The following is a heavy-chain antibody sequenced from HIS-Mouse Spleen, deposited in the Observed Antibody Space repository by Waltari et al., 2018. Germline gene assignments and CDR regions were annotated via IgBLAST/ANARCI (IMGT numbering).Heavy chain of an antibody. CDR3: ARGAGSSSFDY. J-gene: IGHJ4*02. CDR1: GGSFRGYY. D-gene: IGHD6-13*01. CDR2: INHSGST. Sequence: QVQLQQWGAGLLKPSETLSLTCAVYGGSFRGYYWGWIRQPPGKGLEWIGEINHSGSTNYNPSLKSRVTISVDTSKNQFSLKLSSVTAADTAVYYCARGAGSSSFDYWGQGTLVTVSS. V-gene: IGHV4-34*01.